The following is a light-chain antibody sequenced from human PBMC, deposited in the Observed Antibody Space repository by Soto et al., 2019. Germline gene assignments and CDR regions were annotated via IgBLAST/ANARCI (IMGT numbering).Light chain of an antibody. Sequence: DSVLTQSPGTLSLSPGERAALSCRASQSVSSNYLAWYQQKPGQAPRLLIYGGSTRATGIPDRFSGSGSGTEFTLTISRLEPEDFAVYYCQQYDISPYIFGQGPKLAIK. J-gene: IGKJ2*01. CDR1: QSVSSNY. V-gene: IGKV3-20*01. CDR3: QQYDISPYI. CDR2: GGS.